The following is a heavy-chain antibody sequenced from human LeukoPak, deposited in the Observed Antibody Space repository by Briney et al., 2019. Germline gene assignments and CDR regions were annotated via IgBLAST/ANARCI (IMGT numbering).Heavy chain of an antibody. CDR1: GFTFSTYG. V-gene: IGHV3-7*03. CDR2: IKQDGSEK. CDR3: ARGPPPYDAQYYYGSGSYY. J-gene: IGHJ4*02. D-gene: IGHD3-10*01. Sequence: GGSLRLSCAASGFTFSTYGMHWVRQAPGKGLEWVANIKQDGSEKYYVDSVKGRFTISRDNAKNSLYLQMNSLRAEDTAVYYCARGPPPYDAQYYYGSGSYYWGQGTLVTVSS.